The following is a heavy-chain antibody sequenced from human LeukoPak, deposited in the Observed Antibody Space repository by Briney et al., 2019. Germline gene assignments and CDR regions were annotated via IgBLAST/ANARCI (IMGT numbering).Heavy chain of an antibody. J-gene: IGHJ4*02. V-gene: IGHV3-74*01. CDR2: INSDGSST. Sequence: PGGSLRLSCAASGFTFSSYWMHWVRQAAGKGRVWVSRINSDGSSTSYADSVQGRFTISRDNAKNTLYLQMDSLRADGTAVYYCARNSGSYRKIDYWGQGTLVTVSS. CDR1: GFTFSSYW. D-gene: IGHD1-26*01. CDR3: ARNSGSYRKIDY.